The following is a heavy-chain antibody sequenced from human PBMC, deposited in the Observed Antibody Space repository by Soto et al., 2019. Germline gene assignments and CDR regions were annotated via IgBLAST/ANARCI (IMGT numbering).Heavy chain of an antibody. CDR3: ARCIAVAGCPFDS. J-gene: IGHJ4*02. CDR1: GGTFSSYA. V-gene: IGHV1-69*05. D-gene: IGHD6-19*01. Sequence: QVQLVQSGAEVKKPGSSVKVSCKASGGTFSSYAISWVRQAPGQGLEWMGGIIPIFGTANYAQKFQGRVTXTXDXFTSTAYMELSSLRSEDTAVYCCARCIAVAGCPFDSWGQGTLVTVSS. CDR2: IIPIFGTA.